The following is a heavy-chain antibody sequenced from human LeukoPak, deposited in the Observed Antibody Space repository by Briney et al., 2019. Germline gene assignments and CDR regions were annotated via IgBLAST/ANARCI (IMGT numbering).Heavy chain of an antibody. CDR2: IGGCPGNT. Sequence: GGSLRLSCAASGFSFSSYAMSWVRQAPGKGVEGVSVIGGCPGNTYYTDSVKGRFTSSRDNSQNPLYLHLNRLRAEDTAVYYCAKGTGPTANWYFDVWGRGTLVTVSS. J-gene: IGHJ2*01. V-gene: IGHV3-23*01. D-gene: IGHD2-21*02. CDR1: GFSFSSYA. CDR3: AKGTGPTANWYFDV.